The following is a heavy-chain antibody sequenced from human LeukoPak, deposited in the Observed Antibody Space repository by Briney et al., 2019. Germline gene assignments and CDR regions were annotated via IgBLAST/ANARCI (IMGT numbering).Heavy chain of an antibody. J-gene: IGHJ6*03. V-gene: IGHV3-66*01. Sequence: GGSLRLSCAAFGFTVSVNYMSWVRQAPGKGLECVSVIYSGGNTYYADSVKGRFTISRDNSKNTLYLQMNSLRAEDTAVYYCAREGILWGYYYYMDVWGKGTTVTVSS. CDR1: GFTVSVNY. CDR2: IYSGGNT. D-gene: IGHD2-15*01. CDR3: AREGILWGYYYYMDV.